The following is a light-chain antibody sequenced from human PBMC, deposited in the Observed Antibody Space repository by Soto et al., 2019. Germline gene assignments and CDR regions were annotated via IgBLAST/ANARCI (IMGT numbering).Light chain of an antibody. CDR2: DNN. V-gene: IGLV1-51*01. Sequence: HSVFTQPPSVSAAPGQTVTISCSGSSSNIGNNYVSWFQQFPGTAPKLLIYDNNERPSGIPDRFSGSKSVTSATLGITGLQTGDDADYYCASWDSSLSAVVFGGGTQLTVL. CDR3: ASWDSSLSAVV. CDR1: SSNIGNNY. J-gene: IGLJ2*01.